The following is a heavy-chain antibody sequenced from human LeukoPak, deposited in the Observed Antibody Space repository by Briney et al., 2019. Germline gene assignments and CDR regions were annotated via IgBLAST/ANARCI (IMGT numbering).Heavy chain of an antibody. J-gene: IGHJ4*02. D-gene: IGHD3-16*02. Sequence: GGSLRLSCAASGFSFSTYWMHWVRQAPGKGLVWVSRINSDGSSTSYADSVKGRFTISRDNAKNTLYLQMNSLRAEDTAVYYCIRDLSQHYFDYWGQGTLVTVSS. CDR3: IRDLSQHYFDY. CDR1: GFSFSTYW. CDR2: INSDGSST. V-gene: IGHV3-74*01.